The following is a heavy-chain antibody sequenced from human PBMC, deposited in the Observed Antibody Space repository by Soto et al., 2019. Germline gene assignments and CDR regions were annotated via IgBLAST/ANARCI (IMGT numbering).Heavy chain of an antibody. V-gene: IGHV3-30-3*01. CDR3: ARPNPPDIVVVVAANDWFDP. CDR1: GFTFSSYA. D-gene: IGHD2-15*01. J-gene: IGHJ5*02. CDR2: ISYDGSNK. Sequence: GGSLRLSCAASGFTFSSYAMHWVRQAPGKGLEWVAVISYDGSNKYYADSVKGRFTISRDNSKNTLYLQMNSLRAEDTAVYYCARPNPPDIVVVVAANDWFDPWGQGTLVTVSS.